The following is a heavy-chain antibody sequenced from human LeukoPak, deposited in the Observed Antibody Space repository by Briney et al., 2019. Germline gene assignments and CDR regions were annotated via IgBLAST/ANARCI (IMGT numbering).Heavy chain of an antibody. CDR3: ARGPQWLGPDY. D-gene: IGHD6-19*01. J-gene: IGHJ4*02. CDR2: IYSGGST. CDR1: GITVSSNY. Sequence: GSLRLSCAASGITVSSNYMSWVRQAPGKGLEWVSIIYSGGSTYYADSVKGRFTISRDNSKNMLYLQMNSLRGEDTAVYYCARGPQWLGPDYWGQGTLVTVSS. V-gene: IGHV3-66*02.